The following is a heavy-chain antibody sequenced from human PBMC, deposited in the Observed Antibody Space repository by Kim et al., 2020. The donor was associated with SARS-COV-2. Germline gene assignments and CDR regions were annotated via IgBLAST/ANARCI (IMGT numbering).Heavy chain of an antibody. J-gene: IGHJ6*02. V-gene: IGHV4-39*01. CDR1: GGSISSSSYY. D-gene: IGHD5-18*01. CDR3: ARLPEGQLWFPTYYYGMDV. CDR2: IYYSGST. Sequence: SETLSLTCTVSGGSISSSSYYWGWIRQPPGKGLEWIGSIYYSGSTYYNPSLKSRVTISVDTSKNQFSLKLSSVTAADTAVYYCARLPEGQLWFPTYYYGMDVWGQGTTVTVSS.